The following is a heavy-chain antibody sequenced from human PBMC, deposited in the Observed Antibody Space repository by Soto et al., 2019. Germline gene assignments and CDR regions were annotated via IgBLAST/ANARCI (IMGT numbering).Heavy chain of an antibody. D-gene: IGHD4-17*01. CDR3: AKDLKTTVARAYDY. CDR1: GFTFSSYA. J-gene: IGHJ4*02. Sequence: EVQLLESGGGLVQPGGSLRLSCAASGFTFSSYAMTWVRQAPGKGPEWVSVISGTGATTYYADSVKGRFTISRDNSKKTLYLQMNNLRVEDTAVYYCAKDLKTTVARAYDYWGQGTLVTVSS. V-gene: IGHV3-23*01. CDR2: ISGTGATT.